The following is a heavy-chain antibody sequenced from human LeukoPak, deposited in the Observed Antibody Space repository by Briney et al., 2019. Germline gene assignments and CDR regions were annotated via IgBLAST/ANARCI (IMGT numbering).Heavy chain of an antibody. CDR2: FSRSSSYI. V-gene: IGHV3-21*01. Sequence: GGSLSLSCAALGFTFSSYSWNWFRQAPGKGLDWASSFSRSSSYIYYADSVKGRFTISRDNAKNSLYLQMNSLRAEDTAVYYCARSTLIETRDGYNYGDFDYWGQGTLVTVSS. CDR1: GFTFSSYS. CDR3: ARSTLIETRDGYNYGDFDY. J-gene: IGHJ4*02. D-gene: IGHD5-24*01.